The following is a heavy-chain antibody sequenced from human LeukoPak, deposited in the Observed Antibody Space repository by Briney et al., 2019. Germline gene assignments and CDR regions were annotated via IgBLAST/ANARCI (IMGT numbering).Heavy chain of an antibody. CDR1: GYTFTSYD. CDR2: MNPNSGRT. J-gene: IGHJ4*02. D-gene: IGHD5-12*01. CDR3: ARGRSTGYPYYFEY. Sequence: GASVTVSCKASGYTFTSYDINWVRQAAGQGREGMGWMNPNSGRTGYVQKFQVTVTITKNTSISTAYMELSGLRSEDTAVYYCARGRSTGYPYYFEYWGQGTLFTVSS. V-gene: IGHV1-8*03.